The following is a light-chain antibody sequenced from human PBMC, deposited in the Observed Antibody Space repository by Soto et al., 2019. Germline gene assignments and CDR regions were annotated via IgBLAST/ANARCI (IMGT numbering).Light chain of an antibody. CDR3: PSYVSSNVV. J-gene: IGLJ2*01. Sequence: NFMLTQPHSVSESPGKTVSISCTRSSGSIASNYVQWYQQRPGSAPTTVIYEDNQRPTGVPDRFSGSIDSSSNSASLTISGLKTEDEADYYCPSYVSSNVVFGGGTKLTVL. CDR1: SGSIASNY. CDR2: EDN. V-gene: IGLV6-57*04.